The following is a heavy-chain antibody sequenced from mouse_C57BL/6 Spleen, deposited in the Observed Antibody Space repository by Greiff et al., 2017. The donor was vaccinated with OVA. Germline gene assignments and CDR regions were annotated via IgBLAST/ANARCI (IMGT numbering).Heavy chain of an antibody. D-gene: IGHD1-1*01. Sequence: VQLQESGPELVKPGASVKISCKASGYSFTSYYIHWVKQRPGQGLEWIGLIYPGSGTTKYNEKFKGKATLTADTSSSTAYMQLSSLTSEDSAVYYLTYGNYAMDYWGKGTSVTVSS. J-gene: IGHJ4*01. CDR2: IYPGSGTT. CDR3: TYGNYAMDY. V-gene: IGHV1-66*01. CDR1: GYSFTSYY.